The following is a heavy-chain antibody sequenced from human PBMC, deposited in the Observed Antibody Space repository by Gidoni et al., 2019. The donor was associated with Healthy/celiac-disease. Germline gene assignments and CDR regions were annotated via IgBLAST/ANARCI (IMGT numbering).Heavy chain of an antibody. D-gene: IGHD2-15*01. CDR1: GGTFSSSA. V-gene: IGHV1-69*01. CDR2: IIPIFGTA. J-gene: IGHJ6*02. CDR3: ARSDCSGGSCYSEGIYYYYYGMDV. Sequence: QVQLVQSGAEVKKPGSSVKVSCKASGGTFSSSAISWVRQAPGQGLEWMGGIIPIFGTANYAQKCQGRVTITADESTSTAYMELSSLRSEDTAVYYCARSDCSGGSCYSEGIYYYYYGMDVWGQGTTVTVSS.